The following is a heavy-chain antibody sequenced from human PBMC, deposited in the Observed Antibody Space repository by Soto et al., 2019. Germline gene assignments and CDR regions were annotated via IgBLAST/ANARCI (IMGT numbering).Heavy chain of an antibody. CDR1: GGSIYSDGYY. V-gene: IGHV4-39*01. D-gene: IGHD6-6*01. Sequence: SETLSLTCTVSGGSIYSDGYYWGWIRQPPGKGLEWIGNIYYSGSTYYNPSLKSRVTISIDTSKNQFSLKLSSVTAADTAVYYCARAPQQLGDHYYYGMDVWGQGTTVTVSS. CDR3: ARAPQQLGDHYYYGMDV. CDR2: IYYSGST. J-gene: IGHJ6*02.